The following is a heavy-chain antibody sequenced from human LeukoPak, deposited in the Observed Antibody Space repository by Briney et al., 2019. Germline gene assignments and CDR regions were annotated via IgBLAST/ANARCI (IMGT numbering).Heavy chain of an antibody. V-gene: IGHV4-39*01. CDR1: GGSIIRSSYY. CDR3: ARHRIERYVWGSYRYTGPRYYFDY. CDR2: IYYSDSGTM. J-gene: IGHJ4*02. Sequence: SETLSLTCTVSGGSIIRSSYYWGWIRPSPGKGLEWIGSIYYSDSGTMYYNPSLKSRVTISVDTSKNQFSLKLSSVTAADTAVYYCARHRIERYVWGSYRYTGPRYYFDYWGQGTLVTVSS. D-gene: IGHD3-16*02.